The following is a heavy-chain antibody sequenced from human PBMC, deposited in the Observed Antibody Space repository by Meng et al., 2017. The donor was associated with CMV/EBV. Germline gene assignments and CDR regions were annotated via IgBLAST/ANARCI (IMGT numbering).Heavy chain of an antibody. D-gene: IGHD2-2*02. J-gene: IGHJ4*02. CDR2: IYSGGST. CDR3: ATEGYCGSTSCHIDY. CDR1: GFTVSSNY. Sequence: GESLKISCAASGFTVSSNYMSWVRQAPGKGLEWVSVIYSGGSTYYADSVKGRFTISRDNSKNTLYLQMNSLRAEDTAVYYCATEGYCGSTSCHIDYWGQGTLVTVSS. V-gene: IGHV3-66*02.